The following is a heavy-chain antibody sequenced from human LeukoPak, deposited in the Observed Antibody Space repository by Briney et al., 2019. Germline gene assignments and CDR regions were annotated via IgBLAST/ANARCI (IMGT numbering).Heavy chain of an antibody. CDR3: ARGGSAGTGWFDP. J-gene: IGHJ5*02. CDR2: ISSSSSCI. Sequence: GALRLSCAASGFTFSSYSMNWVRQATGKGLEWVSSISSSSSCIYYADSVKGRFTISRDNAKNSLYLQMNSLRAEDTAVYYCARGGSAGTGWFDPWGQGTLVTVSS. CDR1: GFTFSSYS. D-gene: IGHD6-13*01. V-gene: IGHV3-21*01.